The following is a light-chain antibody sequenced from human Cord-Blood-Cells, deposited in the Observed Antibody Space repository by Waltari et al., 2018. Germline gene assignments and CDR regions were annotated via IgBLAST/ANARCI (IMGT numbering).Light chain of an antibody. V-gene: IGLV2-8*01. CDR2: EVS. CDR3: SSYAGSNNLV. CDR1: SSDVGGNNY. Sequence: QSALTQPPSASGSPRQSVTTSSTGTSSDVGGNNYVSWYQQHPGKAPKLMIYEVSKRPSGVPDRFSGSKSGNTASLTVSGLQAEDEADYYCSSYAGSNNLVFGGGTKLTVL. J-gene: IGLJ2*01.